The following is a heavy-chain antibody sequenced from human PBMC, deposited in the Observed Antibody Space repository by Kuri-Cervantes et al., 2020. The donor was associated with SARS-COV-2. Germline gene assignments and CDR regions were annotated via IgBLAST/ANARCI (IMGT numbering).Heavy chain of an antibody. D-gene: IGHD2-2*02. CDR3: ARGGWGYCSSTSCYSWFDP. CDR2: IIPIFGTA. Sequence: SVKVSCKASGGTFSSYAISWVRQAPGQGLEWMGGIIPIFGTANYAQKFQGRVAITADESTSTAYMELSSLRSEDTAVYYCARGGWGYCSSTSCYSWFDPWGQGTLVTVSS. CDR1: GGTFSSYA. V-gene: IGHV1-69*13. J-gene: IGHJ5*02.